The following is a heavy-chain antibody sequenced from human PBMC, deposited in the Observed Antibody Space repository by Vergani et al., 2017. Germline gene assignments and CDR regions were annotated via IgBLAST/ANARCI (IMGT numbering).Heavy chain of an antibody. CDR3: ARDIVATMNYYYDYGMDV. J-gene: IGHJ6*02. CDR1: GYTFTSYY. Sequence: QVQLVQSGAEVKKPGASVKVSCKASGYTFTSYYMHWVRQAPGQGLEWMGIINPSGGRTSYAQKFQGRVTMTRDTSTSTAYMELRSLRADDTAVYYCARDIVATMNYYYDYGMDVWGQGTTVTVSS. V-gene: IGHV1-46*01. CDR2: INPSGGRT. D-gene: IGHD5-12*01.